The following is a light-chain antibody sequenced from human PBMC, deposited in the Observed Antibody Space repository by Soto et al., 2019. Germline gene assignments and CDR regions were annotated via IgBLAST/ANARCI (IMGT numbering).Light chain of an antibody. CDR1: QTISAH. Sequence: EIVLTQSPATLSVSPGNRVTLYCRASQTISAHLAWYQQKPGQAPRLLICAAFNRATGIPARFSGSGSGTEFTLTISSLQSEDSAIYYCQQYEKWPPWTFGQGTKVDIK. J-gene: IGKJ1*01. CDR2: AAF. V-gene: IGKV3-15*01. CDR3: QQYEKWPPWT.